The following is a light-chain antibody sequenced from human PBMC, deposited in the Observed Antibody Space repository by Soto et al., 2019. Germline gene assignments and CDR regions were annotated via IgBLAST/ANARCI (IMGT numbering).Light chain of an antibody. J-gene: IGKJ1*01. CDR3: QKYYSAPET. Sequence: DIQMTQSPSSLSASVGDRVTITCRASQGISSYLAWYQQKPGKVPKVLIYAASTLHSGVPSRFSGSGSGTEFTLTISNVQPEEVATYYCQKYYSAPETFGQGTKVEIK. CDR1: QGISSY. CDR2: AAS. V-gene: IGKV1-27*01.